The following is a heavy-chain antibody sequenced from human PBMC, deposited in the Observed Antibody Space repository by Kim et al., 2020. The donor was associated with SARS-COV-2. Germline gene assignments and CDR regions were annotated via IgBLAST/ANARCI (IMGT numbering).Heavy chain of an antibody. Sequence: ASVKVSCKASGYTFTSYDINWVRQATGQGLEWMGWMNPNSGNTGYAQKFQGRVTMTRNTSISTAYMELSSLRSEDTAVYYCARGPAGMAWFDPWGQGTLVTVSS. CDR2: MNPNSGNT. V-gene: IGHV1-8*01. J-gene: IGHJ5*02. CDR3: ARGPAGMAWFDP. CDR1: GYTFTSYD. D-gene: IGHD6-13*01.